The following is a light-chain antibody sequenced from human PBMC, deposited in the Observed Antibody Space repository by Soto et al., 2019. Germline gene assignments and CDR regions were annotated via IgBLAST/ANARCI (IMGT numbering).Light chain of an antibody. J-gene: IGLJ1*01. CDR3: SSFTPTRTYV. Sequence: QSALTQPASVSGSPGQSITISCTGTSSDVGGCNCVSWYQQHPGKAPKLMIYEVNNRPSGVSNRFSGSKSGNAASLTISGLQAEDEADYYCSSFTPTRTYVFGTGTKVTVL. CDR2: EVN. V-gene: IGLV2-14*01. CDR1: SSDVGGCNC.